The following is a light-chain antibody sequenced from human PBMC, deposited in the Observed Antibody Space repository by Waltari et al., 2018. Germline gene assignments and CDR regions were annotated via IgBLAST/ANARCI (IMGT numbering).Light chain of an antibody. Sequence: DIQMTQSPSSLSASVGDRVTINCRASQSISTYLYWYQHKPGKAPKFLIYGSSTWQTGVPSMFSGSGSDTHFTLTISCLQPYNFATYVGQHSSSIPYTFGQGTKLEI. V-gene: IGKV1-39*01. CDR1: QSISTY. CDR2: GSS. CDR3: QHSSSIPYT. J-gene: IGKJ2*01.